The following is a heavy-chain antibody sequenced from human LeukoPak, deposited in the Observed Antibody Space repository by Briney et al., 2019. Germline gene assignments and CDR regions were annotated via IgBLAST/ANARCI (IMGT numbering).Heavy chain of an antibody. Sequence: GGSLRLPCAASGFTFSSYAMSWVRQAPGKGLEWVSAISGSGGSTYYADSVKGRFTISRDNSKNTLYLQMNSLRDEDTAVYYCAKDRVARSDYWGQGTLVTVSS. J-gene: IGHJ4*02. CDR3: AKDRVARSDY. V-gene: IGHV3-23*01. CDR2: ISGSGGST. D-gene: IGHD2-15*01. CDR1: GFTFSSYA.